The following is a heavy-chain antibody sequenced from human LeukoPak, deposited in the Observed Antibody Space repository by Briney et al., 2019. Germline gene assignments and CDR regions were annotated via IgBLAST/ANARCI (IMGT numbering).Heavy chain of an antibody. J-gene: IGHJ4*02. D-gene: IGHD2-2*01. V-gene: IGHV4-34*01. Sequence: SETLSLTCAVYGGSFSGYYWSWIRQPPGKGLEWIGEINHSGSTNYNPSLKSRVTISVDTSKNQFSLKLSSVTAADTAVYYCASPPGYCSSTSCQGNWGQGTLVTVSS. CDR3: ASPPGYCSSTSCQGN. CDR2: INHSGST. CDR1: GGSFSGYY.